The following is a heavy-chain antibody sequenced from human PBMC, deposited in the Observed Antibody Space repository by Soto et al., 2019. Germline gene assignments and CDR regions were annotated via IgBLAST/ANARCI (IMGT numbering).Heavy chain of an antibody. CDR2: INAGNGNT. CDR3: ARAVAVAADFDY. CDR1: GYTFTNYA. Sequence: ASVKGSCKASGYTFTNYAMHWVRQAPGQRLEWMGWINAGNGNTKYSQKFQGRVTITRDTSASTAYMELSSLRSEDTAVYYCARAVAVAADFDYWGQGTLVTVSS. V-gene: IGHV1-3*01. D-gene: IGHD6-19*01. J-gene: IGHJ4*02.